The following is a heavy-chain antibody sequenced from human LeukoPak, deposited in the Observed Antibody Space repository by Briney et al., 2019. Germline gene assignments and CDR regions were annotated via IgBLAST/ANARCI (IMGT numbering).Heavy chain of an antibody. CDR2: ISGSGGST. D-gene: IGHD6-19*01. CDR3: AEDRRYSSGWHDAFDI. CDR1: GFTFSSYA. Sequence: PGGSLRLSCAASGFTFSSYAMSWVRQAPGKGLEWVSAISGSGGSTYYADSVKGRFTISRDNSKNTLYLQMNSLRAEDTAVYYCAEDRRYSSGWHDAFDIWGQGTMVTVSS. J-gene: IGHJ3*02. V-gene: IGHV3-23*01.